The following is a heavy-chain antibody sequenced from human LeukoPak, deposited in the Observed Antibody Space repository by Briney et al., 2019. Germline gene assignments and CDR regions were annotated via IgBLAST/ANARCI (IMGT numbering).Heavy chain of an antibody. D-gene: IGHD1-26*01. CDR1: GFTFSSYD. Sequence: PGGSLRLSFAASGFTFSSYDRHWVRQAPGKGLEWVTVISYDGSNKYYGDSVKGRFTISRDNSKNTLYLKMNSLRAEDTAVYYCAKEGSDGDFDYWGQGTLVTVSS. CDR3: AKEGSDGDFDY. J-gene: IGHJ4*02. CDR2: ISYDGSNK. V-gene: IGHV3-30*18.